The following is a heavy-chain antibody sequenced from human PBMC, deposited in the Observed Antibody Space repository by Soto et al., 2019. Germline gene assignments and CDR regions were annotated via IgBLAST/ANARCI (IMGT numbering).Heavy chain of an antibody. CDR2: IYHSGST. J-gene: IGHJ4*02. D-gene: IGHD5-12*01. CDR1: GGSISSGGYS. Sequence: QLQLQESGSGLVKPSQTLSLTCAVSGGSISSGGYSWSWIRQPPGKGLEWIGYIYHSGSTYYNPSLKRRVTISVDRSKTQFSLKLGSVTAADTAVYYSAAGGGLPRYYWGQGTLVTVSS. V-gene: IGHV4-30-2*01. CDR3: AAGGGLPRYY.